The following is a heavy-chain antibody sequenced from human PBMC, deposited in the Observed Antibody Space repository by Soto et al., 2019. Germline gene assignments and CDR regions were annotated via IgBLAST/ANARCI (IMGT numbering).Heavy chain of an antibody. V-gene: IGHV1-69*13. D-gene: IGHD3-22*01. CDR2: ITPIFGTA. CDR1: GGTFSSYA. J-gene: IGHJ6*02. CDR3: ARSRYYYDSSGSIGGMDV. Sequence: SVKVSCKXSGGTFSSYAISWVRQAPGQGLEWMGGITPIFGTANYAQKFQGRVTITADESTSTAYMELSSLRSEDTAVYYCARSRYYYDSSGSIGGMDVWGQGTTVTVSS.